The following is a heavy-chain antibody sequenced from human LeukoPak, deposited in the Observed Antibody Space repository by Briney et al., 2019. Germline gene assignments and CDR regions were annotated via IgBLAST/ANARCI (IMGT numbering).Heavy chain of an antibody. V-gene: IGHV3-30-3*01. CDR3: ARDRSDGSIIGYYFDY. D-gene: IGHD3-10*01. CDR2: ISYDGTNK. Sequence: PGGSLRLSCAASGFTVSNNYMTWVRQAPGKGLEWVAVISYDGTNKYYADSVKGRFTISRDNSKNTLYLQMNSLRAEDTAVYHCARDRSDGSIIGYYFDYWGQGTLVTVSS. CDR1: GFTVSNNY. J-gene: IGHJ4*02.